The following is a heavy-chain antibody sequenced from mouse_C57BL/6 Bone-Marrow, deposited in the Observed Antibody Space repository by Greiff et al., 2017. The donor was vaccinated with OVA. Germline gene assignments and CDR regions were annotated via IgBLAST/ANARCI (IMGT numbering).Heavy chain of an antibody. D-gene: IGHD2-3*01. J-gene: IGHJ3*01. CDR1: GFTFSDAW. CDR2: IRNKANNHAT. CDR3: TYDGYYWFAY. V-gene: IGHV6-6*01. Sequence: EVKLMESGGGLVQPGGSMKLSCAASGFTFSDAWMDWVRQSPEKGLEWVAEIRNKANNHATYYAESVKGRFTISRDDSKSSVYLQMNSVRAEDTGIYYCTYDGYYWFAYWGQGTLVTVSA.